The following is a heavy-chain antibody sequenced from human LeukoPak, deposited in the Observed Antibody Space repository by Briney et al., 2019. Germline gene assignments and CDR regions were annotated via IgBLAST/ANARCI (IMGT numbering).Heavy chain of an antibody. CDR3: AKDKDFWSGYYRGVPYYYGLDV. CDR1: GFTFSSYG. Sequence: GGSQRLSCAASGFTFSSYGMHWVRQAPGKGLEWVAVISYDGSNKYYADSVKGRFTISRDNAKNTLYLQMNSLRPEDTALYYCAKDKDFWSGYYRGVPYYYGLDVWGQGTTVTVSS. V-gene: IGHV3-30*18. D-gene: IGHD3-3*01. CDR2: ISYDGSNK. J-gene: IGHJ6*02.